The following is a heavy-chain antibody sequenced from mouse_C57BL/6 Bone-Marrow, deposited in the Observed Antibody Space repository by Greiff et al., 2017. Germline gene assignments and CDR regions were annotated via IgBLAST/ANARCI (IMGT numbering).Heavy chain of an antibody. CDR1: GYTLTSSC. Sequence: QVQLQQPGAELVKPGASVKMSCKASGYTLTSSCITLVKQRPGQGLGWNGDIYPGSGSTNYNEKFKSKATLTVDTSSSTAYLQLSSLTSEDSAFYYCANDNCDLAWFADWGTGTLVTVSA. CDR3: ANDNCDLAWFAD. CDR2: IYPGSGST. J-gene: IGHJ3*01. V-gene: IGHV1-55*01.